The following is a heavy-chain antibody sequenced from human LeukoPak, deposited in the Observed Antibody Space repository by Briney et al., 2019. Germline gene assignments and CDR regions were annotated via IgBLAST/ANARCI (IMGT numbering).Heavy chain of an antibody. CDR2: INPNSGGT. CDR3: ATDPVHSSGYYYVGY. V-gene: IGHV1-2*06. J-gene: IGHJ4*02. Sequence: ASVKVSCKASGYTFTGYYMHWVRQAPGQGLEWMGRINPNSGGTNYAQKFQGRVTVTRDTSISTAYMELSRLRSDDTAVYYCATDPVHSSGYYYVGYWGQGTLVTVSS. D-gene: IGHD3-22*01. CDR1: GYTFTGYY.